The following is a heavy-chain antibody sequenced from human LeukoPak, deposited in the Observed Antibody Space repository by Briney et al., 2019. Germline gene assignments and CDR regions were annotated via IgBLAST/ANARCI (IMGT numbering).Heavy chain of an antibody. CDR2: INQDGSEE. J-gene: IGHJ4*02. D-gene: IGHD5-12*01. Sequence: PGGSLRLSCAASGFTFSNYWMTWVRQAPGKGLEWVAHINQDGSEEHYMDSVKARFTISRDNAKNSLSLQMNSLRAEDTAVYYCVRGGGGSGYDLLDYWGRGTLGTVS. CDR3: VRGGGGSGYDLLDY. CDR1: GFTFSNYW. V-gene: IGHV3-7*01.